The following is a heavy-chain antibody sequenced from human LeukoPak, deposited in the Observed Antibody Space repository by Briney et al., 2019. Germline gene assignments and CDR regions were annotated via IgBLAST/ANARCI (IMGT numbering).Heavy chain of an antibody. Sequence: GASVKVSCKASGYTFISYGISWVRQAPGQGLEWMGWISVYNGNTNYAQKLQGRVTMTTDTSTSTAYMELRSLRSDDTAVYYCARHLSLGRITGTTFNGGLDDYWGQGTLVTVSS. J-gene: IGHJ4*02. CDR3: ARHLSLGRITGTTFNGGLDDY. CDR1: GYTFISYG. CDR2: ISVYNGNT. V-gene: IGHV1-18*01. D-gene: IGHD1-20*01.